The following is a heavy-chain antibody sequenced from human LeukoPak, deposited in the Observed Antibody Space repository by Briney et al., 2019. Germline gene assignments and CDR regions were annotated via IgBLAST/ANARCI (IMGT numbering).Heavy chain of an antibody. CDR3: ATGPHHMYPYYYGMDV. D-gene: IGHD2-2*01. V-gene: IGHV4-59*08. CDR2: IYYSGST. J-gene: IGHJ6*02. CDR1: GGSISSYY. Sequence: PSETLSLTCTVSGGSISSYYWSWIRQPPGKGLEWIGYIYYSGSTNYNPSLKSRVTISVDTSKNQFSLKLSSVTAANTAVYYCATGPHHMYPYYYGMDVWGQGTTVTVSS.